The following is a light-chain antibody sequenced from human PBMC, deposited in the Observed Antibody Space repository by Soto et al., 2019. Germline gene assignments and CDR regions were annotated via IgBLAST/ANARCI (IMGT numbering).Light chain of an antibody. CDR3: QHYTSYPFT. V-gene: IGKV1-5*03. CDR1: QSISNL. Sequence: DIQMTQSPSTLSASVGDRVTITCRASQSISNLLAWYQQQSGKAPKLLIYKASSLEGGVPSRFSGSGSGTEFALSISGLQPDDFATYYFQHYTSYPFTFGPGTQVDIK. J-gene: IGKJ3*01. CDR2: KAS.